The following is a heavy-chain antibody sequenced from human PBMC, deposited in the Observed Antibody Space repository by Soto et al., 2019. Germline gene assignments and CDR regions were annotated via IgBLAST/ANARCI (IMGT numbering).Heavy chain of an antibody. Sequence: GGSLRLSCAASGFTFSSYAMSWVRQAPGKGLEWVSAISGSGGSTYYADSVKGRFTISRDNSKNTLYLQMNSLRAEDTAVYYCAKSGGYNYRYQETDYWGQGTLVTVSS. CDR2: ISGSGGST. V-gene: IGHV3-23*01. D-gene: IGHD5-18*01. J-gene: IGHJ4*02. CDR1: GFTFSSYA. CDR3: AKSGGYNYRYQETDY.